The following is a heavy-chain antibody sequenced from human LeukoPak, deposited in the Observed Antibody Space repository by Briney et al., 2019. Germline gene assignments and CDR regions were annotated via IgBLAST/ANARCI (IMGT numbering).Heavy chain of an antibody. CDR1: GGDISTYH. J-gene: IGHJ4*02. D-gene: IGHD5-18*01. V-gene: IGHV4-59*13. CDR2: VYYSGST. CDR3: ARGSGSYGSFDV. Sequence: PSETLSLTCSVSGGDISTYHWSWIRQSPGEAFEYIGNVYYSGSTNYNPSLRSRVTISVDVSKNQFSLNVRSVTAADTAVYYCARGSGSYGSFDVWGQGTLVTVSA.